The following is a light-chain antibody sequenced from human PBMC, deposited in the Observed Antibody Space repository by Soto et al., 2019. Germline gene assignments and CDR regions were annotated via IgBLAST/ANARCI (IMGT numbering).Light chain of an antibody. CDR2: DVI. CDR3: CSYAGSDNVL. V-gene: IGLV2-11*01. CDR1: SSDVGGYNY. J-gene: IGLJ2*01. Sequence: QSALTQPRSVSGSPGQSVTISCTGTSSDVGGYNYVSWYQHHPGKAPKFMIYDVIKRPSGVPDRFSGSKSGNTASLTISGLQAEDEADYYCCSYAGSDNVLFGGGTKLTVL.